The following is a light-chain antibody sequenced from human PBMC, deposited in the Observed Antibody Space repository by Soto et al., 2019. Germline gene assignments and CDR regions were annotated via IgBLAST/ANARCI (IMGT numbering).Light chain of an antibody. CDR2: AAS. V-gene: IGKV1-39*01. CDR1: QRIVNF. CDR3: QQTYSAPLS. Sequence: GGRVTITCRASQRIVNFLNWYQQKSGQAPKVLVYAASTLQTGVPSRFSGNGSGTDFTLTVRNLQPEDFATYYCQQTYSAPLSFXGGTKVDIK. J-gene: IGKJ4*01.